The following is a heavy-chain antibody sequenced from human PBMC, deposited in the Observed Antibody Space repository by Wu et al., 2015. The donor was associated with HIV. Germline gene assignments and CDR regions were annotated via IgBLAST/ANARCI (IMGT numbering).Heavy chain of an antibody. CDR2: MNPNSGNT. CDR1: GYTFASYD. CDR3: AREIYGAVSGLSMDV. D-gene: IGHD4-17*01. V-gene: IGHV1-8*01. Sequence: QVQLEQSGAEVKKPGASVKVSCKASGYTFASYDFKWVRQATGQGLEWMGWMNPNSGNTGYAKKFQGRVTMTWNISISTAYMELSSLKYEDTAVYHCAREIYGAVSGLSMDVWGRGTTIIVS. J-gene: IGHJ6*03.